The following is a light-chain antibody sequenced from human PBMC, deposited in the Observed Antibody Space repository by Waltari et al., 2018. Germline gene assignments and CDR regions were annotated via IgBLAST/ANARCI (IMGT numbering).Light chain of an antibody. V-gene: IGLV1-40*01. CDR3: QSYDSSLSGV. CDR2: GNS. Sequence: QSVLTQPPSVSGAPGQRVTISCTGRSSNIGAGSHVHWYQQLPGTAPKLLIYGNSNRPSGVPDRFSGSKSGTSASLAITGLQAEDEADYYCQSYDSSLSGVFGGGTKLTVL. J-gene: IGLJ2*01. CDR1: SSNIGAGSH.